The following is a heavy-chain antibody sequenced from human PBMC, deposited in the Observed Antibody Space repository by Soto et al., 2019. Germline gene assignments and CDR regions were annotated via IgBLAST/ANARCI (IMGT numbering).Heavy chain of an antibody. J-gene: IGHJ6*02. CDR1: GFIFSDYY. CDR3: ARAWKIEKFGVISMSKGLDV. V-gene: IGHV3-11*01. CDR2: SSNRDRST. D-gene: IGHD3-3*01. Sequence: QVQLVESGGGLVKPGGSLRLSCAASGFIFSDYYMTWIRQAPGXXLEWLSCSSNRDRSTYYADSVKDRFVVSKDNAKNLVYLQMNSLRAEDTAVYFCARAWKIEKFGVISMSKGLDVWGQGTTVTVSS.